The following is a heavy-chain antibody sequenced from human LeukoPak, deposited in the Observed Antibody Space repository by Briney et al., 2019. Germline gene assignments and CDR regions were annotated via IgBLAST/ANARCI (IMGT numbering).Heavy chain of an antibody. CDR2: IKKDGSEK. CDR3: TTDTWYSAGH. CDR1: GFIFSGSW. V-gene: IGHV3-7*03. J-gene: IGHJ4*02. D-gene: IGHD2-15*01. Sequence: GGSLRLSCTASGFIFSGSWTAWNRQAPGKGLEWVAIIKKDGSEKYYVDSMKGRFTICRDNAKNSLFLQMNSLRAEDTAIYYCTTDTWYSAGHWGQGTLVTVSA.